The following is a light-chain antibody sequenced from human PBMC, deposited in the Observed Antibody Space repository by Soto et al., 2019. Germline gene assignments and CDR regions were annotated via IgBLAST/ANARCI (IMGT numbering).Light chain of an antibody. Sequence: QSLLTQPASLSGAPGQSITLSRPGTSSDVGGYNYVSWYQQHPGKAPKLMIYDVSNRPSGFSNRFSGSKSGNTASLTISGLQAEDEAVYYCSSYTSSNTLVFGGGTKVTVL. CDR1: SSDVGGYNY. J-gene: IGLJ2*01. V-gene: IGLV2-14*01. CDR2: DVS. CDR3: SSYTSSNTLV.